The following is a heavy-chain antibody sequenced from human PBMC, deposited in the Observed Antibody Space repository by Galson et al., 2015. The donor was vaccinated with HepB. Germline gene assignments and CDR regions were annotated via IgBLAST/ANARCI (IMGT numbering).Heavy chain of an antibody. CDR1: GFTFSSYA. CDR3: ARDITPSPDYDFWSGYYPPPYNYYYGMDV. CDR2: ISYDGSNK. D-gene: IGHD3-3*01. J-gene: IGHJ6*02. V-gene: IGHV3-30*04. Sequence: SLRLSCAASGFTFSSYAMHWVRQAPGKGLEWVAVISYDGSNKYYADSVKGRFTISRDNSKNTLYLQMNSLRAEDTAVYYCARDITPSPDYDFWSGYYPPPYNYYYGMDVWGQGTTVTVSS.